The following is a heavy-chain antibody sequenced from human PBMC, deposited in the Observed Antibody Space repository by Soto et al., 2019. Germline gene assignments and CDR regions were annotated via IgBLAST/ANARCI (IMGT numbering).Heavy chain of an antibody. D-gene: IGHD6-13*01. CDR1: GGSFSGYY. V-gene: IGHV4-34*01. J-gene: IGHJ4*02. CDR2: INHRGST. Sequence: PSETLSLTCAVYGGSFSGYYWSWIRQPPGKGLEWIGGINHRGSTNYNPSLKSRVTISVDVSTNQYSRMQSSATAADTAVYYCARGGRQQLSPPPISYKIDYCGQGTLVTVSS. CDR3: ARGGRQQLSPPPISYKIDY.